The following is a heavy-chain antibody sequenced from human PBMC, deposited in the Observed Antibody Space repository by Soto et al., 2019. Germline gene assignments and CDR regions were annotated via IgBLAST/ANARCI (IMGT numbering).Heavy chain of an antibody. Sequence: ALRLSCEASGVTFGTRIMNWVRQAPGKGLEWISYITSSSVTMYADSVKGRFTISRDNAKNSLYLQMNSLRAEDTAVYFCVGEVGFQLIYWGQGTLVTVSS. CDR3: VGEVGFQLIY. V-gene: IGHV3-48*01. J-gene: IGHJ4*02. CDR2: ITSSSVTM. D-gene: IGHD2-2*01. CDR1: GVTFGTRI.